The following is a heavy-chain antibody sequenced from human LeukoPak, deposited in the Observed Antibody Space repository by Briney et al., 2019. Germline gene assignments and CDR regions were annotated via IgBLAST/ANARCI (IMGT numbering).Heavy chain of an antibody. V-gene: IGHV3-11*04. D-gene: IGHD3-3*02. CDR3: ARDPPHFWSGYRDVGYFDP. Sequence: GGSLRLSCAASGFTFSDYYMSWIRQAPGKGLEWLSYIGSSNTIYSADSVKGRFTISRDNAKNSLYLQMNSLRAEDTAVYYCARDPPHFWSGYRDVGYFDPWGQGTLVTVSS. CDR1: GFTFSDYY. CDR2: IGSSNTI. J-gene: IGHJ5*02.